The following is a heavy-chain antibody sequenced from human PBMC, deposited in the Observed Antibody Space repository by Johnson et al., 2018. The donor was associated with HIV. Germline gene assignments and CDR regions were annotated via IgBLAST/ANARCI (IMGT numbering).Heavy chain of an antibody. D-gene: IGHD2-2*01. Sequence: VQLVESGGGLVQPGGSLRLSCAASGFTFSSYAMSWVRQATGKGLEWVSAIGTAGDTYYPGSVKGRFTISRENAKNSLYLQMNSLRAGDTAVYYCARQVYCSSTSCSSAFDIWGQGTVVTVSS. CDR3: ARQVYCSSTSCSSAFDI. V-gene: IGHV3-13*01. CDR2: IGTAGDT. J-gene: IGHJ3*02. CDR1: GFTFSSYA.